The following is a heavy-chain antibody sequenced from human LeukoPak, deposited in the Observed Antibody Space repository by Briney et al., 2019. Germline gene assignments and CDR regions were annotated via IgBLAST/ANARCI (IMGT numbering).Heavy chain of an antibody. Sequence: QPGRSLRLSCAASGFTFDDYAMHWVRQAPGKGLEWVSGISWNSGSIGYADSVKGRFTISRDNAKNSLYLQMNSLRAEDTALYYCAKDPHHSYYYDSSGCSNFAYWGQGTLVTVSS. CDR1: GFTFDDYA. CDR2: ISWNSGSI. CDR3: AKDPHHSYYYDSSGCSNFAY. V-gene: IGHV3-9*01. D-gene: IGHD3-22*01. J-gene: IGHJ4*02.